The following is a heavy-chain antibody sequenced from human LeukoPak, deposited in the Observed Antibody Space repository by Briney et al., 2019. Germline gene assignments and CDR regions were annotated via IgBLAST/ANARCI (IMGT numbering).Heavy chain of an antibody. D-gene: IGHD5-18*01. J-gene: IGHJ4*02. Sequence: SSQTLSLTCTVSGGSISSGAYYWGWIRQPPGKGLEWIVYIYYSGTTYYNPSLKSRVTISVDTSKNQFSLKLSSVTAADTAVYYCARGPDTAMVHFDYWGQGTLVTVSS. V-gene: IGHV4-30-4*08. CDR3: ARGPDTAMVHFDY. CDR2: IYYSGTT. CDR1: GGSISSGAYY.